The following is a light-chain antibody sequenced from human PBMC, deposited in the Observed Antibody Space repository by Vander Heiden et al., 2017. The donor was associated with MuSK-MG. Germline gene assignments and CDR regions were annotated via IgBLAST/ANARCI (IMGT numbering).Light chain of an antibody. CDR2: AAS. CDR3: QQSYSTPET. V-gene: IGKV1-39*01. J-gene: IGKJ1*01. CDR1: QSISSY. Sequence: PMTQSPSALSASVGDRVTITCRASQSISSYLNWYQQKPGTAPKLQIYAASSLQSGVQSRLSGSGSGTDFTLTISSLQPEEVATDYCQQSYSTPETFGQGTKVXIK.